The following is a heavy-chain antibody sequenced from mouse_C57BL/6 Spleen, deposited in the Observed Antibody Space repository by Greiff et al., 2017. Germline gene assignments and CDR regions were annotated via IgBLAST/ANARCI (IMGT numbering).Heavy chain of an antibody. V-gene: IGHV1-85*01. CDR3: SRSTLTGKGWYAMDY. CDR2: IYPRDGST. D-gene: IGHD4-1*01. J-gene: IGHJ4*01. CDR1: GYTFTSYD. Sequence: VQLQQSGPELVKPGASVKLSCKASGYTFTSYDINWVKQRPGQGLEWIGWIYPRDGSTKYNQKFKGKATLTVDTSSSTAYMELHSLTSEDSAVYFCSRSTLTGKGWYAMDYWGQGTSVTVSS.